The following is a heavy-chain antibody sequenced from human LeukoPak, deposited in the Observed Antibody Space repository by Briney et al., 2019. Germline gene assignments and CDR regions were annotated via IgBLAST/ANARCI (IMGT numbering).Heavy chain of an antibody. CDR1: GFTFSSYA. D-gene: IGHD6-19*01. Sequence: GGSLRLSCAASGFTFSSYAMTWVRQAPGKGLEWVSGISGGGGSTYYADSVKGRFTISRDNSKNTLYLQMNSLRAEDTAVYYCAKPPSSGSGWMTFDYWGQGTLVTVSS. V-gene: IGHV3-23*01. J-gene: IGHJ4*02. CDR2: ISGGGGST. CDR3: AKPPSSGSGWMTFDY.